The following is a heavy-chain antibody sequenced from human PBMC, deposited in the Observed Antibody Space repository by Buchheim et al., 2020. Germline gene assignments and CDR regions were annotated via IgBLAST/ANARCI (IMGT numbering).Heavy chain of an antibody. V-gene: IGHV3-48*01. Sequence: EVQLVESGGGLMQPGGSLRLSCAASGFTFSTYSMNWVRQAPGKGLEWVSYISSGSSTIYYAASVKGRLTISRDNAKNSLDLQMNSLTAEDTAVYYCARDDSSGYFVLDYWGQGTL. CDR2: ISSGSSTI. CDR3: ARDDSSGYFVLDY. J-gene: IGHJ4*02. CDR1: GFTFSTYS. D-gene: IGHD3-22*01.